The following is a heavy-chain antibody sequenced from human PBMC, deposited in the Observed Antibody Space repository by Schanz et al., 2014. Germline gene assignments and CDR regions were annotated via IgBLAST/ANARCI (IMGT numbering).Heavy chain of an antibody. CDR2: MNPNSGNT. J-gene: IGHJ4*02. D-gene: IGHD5-12*01. Sequence: QVQLVQSWAEVKGPGASVKVSCKASGYNITSNDVTWVRQATGQGLEWMGWMNPNSGNTGYAQKFQGRVTMTRNTSISTAYMELSSLRSEDTAVYYCARDFSAYVGNYFDYWGQGTLVTVSS. CDR1: GYNITSND. V-gene: IGHV1-8*01. CDR3: ARDFSAYVGNYFDY.